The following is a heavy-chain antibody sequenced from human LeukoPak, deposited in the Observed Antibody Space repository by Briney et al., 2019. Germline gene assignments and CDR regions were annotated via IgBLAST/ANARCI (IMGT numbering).Heavy chain of an antibody. CDR1: RGTFSSYA. CDR2: IIPILGIA. Sequence: SVKVSCKASRGTFSSYAISWVRQAPGQGLEWMGRIIPILGIANYAQKFQGRVTITADKSTSTAYMELSSLRSEDTAVYYCARDSRGYSGYDSYWGQGTLVTVSS. J-gene: IGHJ4*02. D-gene: IGHD5-12*01. CDR3: ARDSRGYSGYDSY. V-gene: IGHV1-69*04.